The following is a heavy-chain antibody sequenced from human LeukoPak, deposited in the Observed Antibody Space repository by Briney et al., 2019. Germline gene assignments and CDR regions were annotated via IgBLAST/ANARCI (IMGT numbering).Heavy chain of an antibody. V-gene: IGHV4-34*01. CDR2: INHSGST. D-gene: IGHD3-22*01. CDR3: ARHLIHYYDSSGSGYYYGMDV. Sequence: PSETLSLTCAVYGGSFSGYYWSWIRQPPGKGLEWIGEINHSGSTNYNPSLKSRVTISVDTSKNQFSLKLSSVTAADTAVYYCARHLIHYYDSSGSGYYYGMDVRGQGTTVTVSS. J-gene: IGHJ6*02. CDR1: GGSFSGYY.